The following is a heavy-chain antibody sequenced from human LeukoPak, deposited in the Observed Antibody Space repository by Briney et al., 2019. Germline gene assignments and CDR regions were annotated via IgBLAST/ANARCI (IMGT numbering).Heavy chain of an antibody. D-gene: IGHD2-15*01. CDR2: ISGSGGNT. V-gene: IGHV3-23*01. CDR3: ATFCSGGDCYSFAP. Sequence: GGSLRLSCAASGFTFSSYAMSWVRQAPGKGLEWVSAISGSGGNTDYADSVKGRFTISRDNSKDTLFLQMDSLRVEDTAVYYCATFCSGGDCYSFAPWGQGTLVTVSS. J-gene: IGHJ5*02. CDR1: GFTFSSYA.